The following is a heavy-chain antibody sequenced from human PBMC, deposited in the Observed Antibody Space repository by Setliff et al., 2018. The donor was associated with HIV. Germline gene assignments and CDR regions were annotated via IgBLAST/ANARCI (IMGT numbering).Heavy chain of an antibody. CDR3: ARREGVRYSSGYYGGAFDI. Sequence: PSETLSLTCTVSGGSMKPYYWSWIRQLPGKGPEWIGFIYFNGVTDYTPSLKSRLILSLDMSRNQVSLKMTSVTAADTAVYYWARREGVRYSSGYYGGAFDIWGQGTMVTV. J-gene: IGHJ3*02. D-gene: IGHD6-19*01. CDR2: IYFNGVT. V-gene: IGHV4-59*08. CDR1: GGSMKPYY.